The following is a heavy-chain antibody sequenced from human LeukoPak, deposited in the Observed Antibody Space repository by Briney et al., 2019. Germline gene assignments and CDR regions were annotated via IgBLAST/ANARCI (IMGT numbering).Heavy chain of an antibody. Sequence: GGSLRLSCAASGFTFSHFGIHWVRQAPGKGLEWVAFIRYDGSNKYYADSVRGRFTISRDNSKNTLYLQMNSLRAEDTAVYYCARGPVITFGYWGQGTLVTVSS. CDR3: ARGPVITFGY. V-gene: IGHV3-30*02. J-gene: IGHJ4*02. D-gene: IGHD3-16*01. CDR1: GFTFSHFG. CDR2: IRYDGSNK.